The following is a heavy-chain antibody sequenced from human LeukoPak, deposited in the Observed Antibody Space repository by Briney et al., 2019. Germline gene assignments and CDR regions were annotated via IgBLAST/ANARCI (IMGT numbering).Heavy chain of an antibody. J-gene: IGHJ4*02. CDR3: ARGYSSDN. V-gene: IGHV3-66*01. CDR1: GFTVSSNY. CDR2: IYSGGST. Sequence: QPGWSGRPYCAASGFTVSSNYMRWVRQAPGKGLEWVSVIYSGGSTYYADSVKGRFTISRDNSKNTLNRQMNSLRAEDAAVYYCARGYSSDNWGQGTLVTVSS. D-gene: IGHD2-21*01.